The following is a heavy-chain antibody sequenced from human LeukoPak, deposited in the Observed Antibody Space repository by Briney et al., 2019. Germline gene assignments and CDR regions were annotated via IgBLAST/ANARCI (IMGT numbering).Heavy chain of an antibody. CDR1: GFTFSSYA. D-gene: IGHD3-22*01. Sequence: PGGSLRLSCAASGFTFSSYAMSWVRQPPGKGLEYVSAITNNGRSTYYADSVKGRFTISRDNSKNTLYLQMSSLRAEDTAVYYCASTYSYDSSGYYPFDYWGQGTLVTVPS. J-gene: IGHJ4*02. V-gene: IGHV3-64D*06. CDR3: ASTYSYDSSGYYPFDY. CDR2: ITNNGRST.